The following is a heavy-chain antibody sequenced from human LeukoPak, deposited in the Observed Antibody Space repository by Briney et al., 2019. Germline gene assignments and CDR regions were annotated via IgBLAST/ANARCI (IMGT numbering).Heavy chain of an antibody. CDR3: ARDHEQQLVSLWFDP. CDR2: ISSSGSTI. J-gene: IGHJ5*02. CDR1: GFTFSDYY. V-gene: IGHV3-11*01. D-gene: IGHD6-13*01. Sequence: PGGSLRLSCAASGFTFSDYYMSWIRQAPGKGLEWVSYISSSGSTIYYADSVKGRFTISRDNAKNSLYLQMNSLRAEDTAVYYCARDHEQQLVSLWFDPWGQGTLVTVSS.